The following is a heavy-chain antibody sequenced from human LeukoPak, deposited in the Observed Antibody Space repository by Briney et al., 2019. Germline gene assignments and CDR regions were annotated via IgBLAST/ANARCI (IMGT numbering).Heavy chain of an antibody. V-gene: IGHV3-23*01. CDR3: AKDHDRYSSGYQLDY. Sequence: GGSLRLSCAASGFTFSNYAMSWVRQAPGKGLEWVPTVSGSGGSTYYADSVKGRFTISRDNSKNTLYLQMNNLRAEDTAVYYCAKDHDRYSSGYQLDYWGQGTLVTVSS. J-gene: IGHJ4*02. D-gene: IGHD3-22*01. CDR1: GFTFSNYA. CDR2: VSGSGGST.